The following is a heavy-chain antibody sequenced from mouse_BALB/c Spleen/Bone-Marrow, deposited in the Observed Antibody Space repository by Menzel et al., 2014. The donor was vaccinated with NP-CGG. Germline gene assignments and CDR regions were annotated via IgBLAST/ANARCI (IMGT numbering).Heavy chain of an antibody. CDR1: GFNIKDTY. Sequence: VQLQQSGAKLVKPGASVKLSCTASGFNIKDTYMHWVKQGPEQGLEWIGRIDPANGNTKYDPKFQGKATITADTSSNTAYLQLSSLTSEDTAVYYCARWEYYAMDYWGQGTSVTVSS. V-gene: IGHV14-3*02. J-gene: IGHJ4*01. D-gene: IGHD4-1*01. CDR3: ARWEYYAMDY. CDR2: IDPANGNT.